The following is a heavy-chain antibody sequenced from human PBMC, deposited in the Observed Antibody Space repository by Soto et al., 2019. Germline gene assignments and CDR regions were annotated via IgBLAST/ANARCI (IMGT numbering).Heavy chain of an antibody. CDR2: IYYSGST. Sequence: QVQLQESGPGLVKPSQTLSLTCTASGGSISSGGYYWSWMRQHPGKGLEWIGYIYYSGSTYYNPSLKSRVTISVDTSNNQFSLQLSSVTAADTAVYYCARNRGTGTYPHDFQPWGQGTLVTVSS. CDR1: GGSISSGGYY. CDR3: ARNRGTGTYPHDFQP. D-gene: IGHD1-26*01. V-gene: IGHV4-31*03. J-gene: IGHJ1*01.